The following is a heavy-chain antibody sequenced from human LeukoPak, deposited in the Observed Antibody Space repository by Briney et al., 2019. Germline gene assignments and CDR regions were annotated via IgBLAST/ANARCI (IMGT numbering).Heavy chain of an antibody. Sequence: GASVKVSCEASGYTFTGYGISWVRQAPGQGLEWMGIINPSGGSTSYAQKFQGRVTMTRDMSTSTVYMELSSLRSEDTAVYYCARPGRRVLRFLEWLPSASNRDYYYMDVWGKGTTVTVSS. CDR2: INPSGGST. CDR1: GYTFTGYG. D-gene: IGHD3-3*01. CDR3: ARPGRRVLRFLEWLPSASNRDYYYMDV. J-gene: IGHJ6*03. V-gene: IGHV1-46*01.